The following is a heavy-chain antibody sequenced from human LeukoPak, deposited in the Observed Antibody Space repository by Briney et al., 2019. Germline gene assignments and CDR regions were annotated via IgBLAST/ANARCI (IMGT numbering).Heavy chain of an antibody. CDR1: GFSVSKNY. D-gene: IGHD6-13*01. Sequence: TGGSLRLSCAVSGFSVSKNYMNRVRQAPGKGLEWVSLIYSRGGTSYADSVKGRFTISRDSSKNTLFLQMNSLRVEDTAVYYCARDPPGIAASGTYYWGQGTLVTVSS. CDR3: ARDPPGIAASGTYY. J-gene: IGHJ4*02. CDR2: IYSRGGT. V-gene: IGHV3-53*01.